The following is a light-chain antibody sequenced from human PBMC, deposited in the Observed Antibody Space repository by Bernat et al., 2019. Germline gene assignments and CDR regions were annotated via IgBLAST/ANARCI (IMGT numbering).Light chain of an antibody. CDR1: ALPRKF. J-gene: IGLJ3*02. Sequence: SYELTQPPSVSVSPGQTARITCSGDALPRKFAYWYQQKSGQAPVLVIYEDLKRPSGIPERFSGSSSGTVATLTISGAQVEDAADYYCYSSDSSGSHWVSGGGTELTVL. CDR2: EDL. CDR3: YSSDSSGSHWV. V-gene: IGLV3-10*01.